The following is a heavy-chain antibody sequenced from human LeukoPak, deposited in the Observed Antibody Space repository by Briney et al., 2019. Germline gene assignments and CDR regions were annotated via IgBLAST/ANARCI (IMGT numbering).Heavy chain of an antibody. V-gene: IGHV3-21*01. CDR3: ARGRRLGELSPETFDY. CDR1: GFTFSSYT. D-gene: IGHD3-16*02. J-gene: IGHJ4*02. Sequence: GGSLRLSCVASGFTFSSYTMNWVRQAPGKGLEWVSSIGSDSSYMYYADSVKGRFTISRDNAKNSLCLQMNSLRAGDTAVYYCARGRRLGELSPETFDYWGQGTLVTVSS. CDR2: IGSDSSYM.